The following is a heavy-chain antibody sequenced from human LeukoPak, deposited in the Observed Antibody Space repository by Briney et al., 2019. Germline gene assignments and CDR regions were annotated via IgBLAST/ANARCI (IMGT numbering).Heavy chain of an antibody. CDR3: ARGGGDGYFDY. D-gene: IGHD3-16*01. V-gene: IGHV4-38-2*01. J-gene: IGHJ4*02. CDR2: IYHSGST. CDR1: GYSISSGYY. Sequence: SETLSLTCAVSGYSISSGYYWGWIRQPPGKGLEWIGSIYHSGSTYYNPSLKSRVTISVDKSKNQFSLKLSSVTAADTAVYYCARGGGDGYFDYWGQGTLVTVSS.